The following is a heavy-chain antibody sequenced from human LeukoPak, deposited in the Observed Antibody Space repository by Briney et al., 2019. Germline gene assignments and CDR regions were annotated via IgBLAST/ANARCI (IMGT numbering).Heavy chain of an antibody. Sequence: GGSLRLSCAAAGFPFDDYFMGWVRQAPGKGLEWISYITNSGYTMYYADSVRGRFTVSKDNAKNSLFLHMSGLRAEDTAVYYCARSRARIAAAVYYFDYWAREPRSPSPQ. D-gene: IGHD6-13*01. J-gene: IGHJ4*02. CDR3: ARSRARIAAAVYYFDY. V-gene: IGHV3-11*01. CDR1: GFPFDDYF. CDR2: ITNSGYTM.